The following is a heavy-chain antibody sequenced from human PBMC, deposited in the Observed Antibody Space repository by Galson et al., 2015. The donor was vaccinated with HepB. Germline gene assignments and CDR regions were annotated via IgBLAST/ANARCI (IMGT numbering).Heavy chain of an antibody. CDR1: GFTFSSYS. D-gene: IGHD6-19*01. CDR2: ISSSSSYI. J-gene: IGHJ6*02. Sequence: SLRLSCAASGFTFSSYSMNWVRQAPGKGLEWVSSISSSSSYIYYADSVEGRFTISRDNAKNSLYLQMNSLRAEDTAVYYCAGEGSEQWLGSWRGYYYGMDVWGQGTTVTVSS. CDR3: AGEGSEQWLGSWRGYYYGMDV. V-gene: IGHV3-21*01.